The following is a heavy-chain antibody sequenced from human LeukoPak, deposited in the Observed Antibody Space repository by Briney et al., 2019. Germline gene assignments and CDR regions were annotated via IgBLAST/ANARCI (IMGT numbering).Heavy chain of an antibody. J-gene: IGHJ6*03. Sequence: AVSLRLSCAASGFTFSSYAMNWVRQGPGKGLEWVSAISGGGASTYYADSVKGRFTISRDNSKNTLYLQMNNLRAEDTAVYYCAKDPVRDYYYYYYMDVWGKGSTVTVSS. CDR1: GFTFSSYA. D-gene: IGHD2-2*01. CDR3: AKDPVRDYYYYYYMDV. CDR2: ISGGGAST. V-gene: IGHV3-23*01.